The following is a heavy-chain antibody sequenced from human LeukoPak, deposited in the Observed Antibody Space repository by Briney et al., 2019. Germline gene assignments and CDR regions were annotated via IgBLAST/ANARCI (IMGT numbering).Heavy chain of an antibody. CDR2: INPSGGST. D-gene: IGHD3-22*01. V-gene: IGHV1-46*03. CDR3: ARYYYDSSGYYSGFDY. CDR1: GYTFTSYY. Sequence: ASVKVSCKASGYTFTSYYMHWVRQAPGQGLEWVGIINPSGGSTSYAQKFQGRVTMTRDTSTSTVYMELSSLRSEDTAVYYCARYYYDSSGYYSGFDYWGQGTLVTVSS. J-gene: IGHJ4*02.